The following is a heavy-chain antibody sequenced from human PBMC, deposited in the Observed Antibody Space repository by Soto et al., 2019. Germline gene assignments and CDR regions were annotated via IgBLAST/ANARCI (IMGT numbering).Heavy chain of an antibody. Sequence: GGSLRLSWAASGFTFSSYAMHWVRQAPGKGLEWVAVISYDGSNKYYADSVKGRFTISRDNSKNTLYLQMNSLRAEDTAVYYCARPEYYYDSSGYLYYWGQGTLVTVSS. D-gene: IGHD3-22*01. CDR3: ARPEYYYDSSGYLYY. CDR1: GFTFSSYA. V-gene: IGHV3-30-3*01. CDR2: ISYDGSNK. J-gene: IGHJ4*02.